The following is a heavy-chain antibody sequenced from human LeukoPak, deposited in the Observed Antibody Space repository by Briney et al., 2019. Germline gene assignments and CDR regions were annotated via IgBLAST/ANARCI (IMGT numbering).Heavy chain of an antibody. J-gene: IGHJ4*02. CDR2: ISYDGSNQ. CDR1: GFTFSSYA. Sequence: GSLRLSCAASGFTFSSYAMHWGRQAPGQGLGWVAVISYDGSNQYYTDSVKGRFTISRDNSRDTLYLQMDSLRAEDTAVYYCTREVTLTDTYFDYWGQGTLVTVSS. CDR3: TREVTLTDTYFDY. V-gene: IGHV3-30-3*01.